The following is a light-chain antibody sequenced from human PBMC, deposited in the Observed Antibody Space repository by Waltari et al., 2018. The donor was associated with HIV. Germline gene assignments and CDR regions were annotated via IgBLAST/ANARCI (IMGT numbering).Light chain of an antibody. CDR2: DVD. CDR3: ASFTGDDTLL. Sequence: SAVTQPASVSGLPGQSITISCTGGDSDFGLYNFVSWYQQHPGRVPRLILYDVDSRAPGISVRFAGSRSGPTASLNISRLRAEDEADYYCASFTGDDTLLFGGGTKVTVL. J-gene: IGLJ3*02. V-gene: IGLV2-14*03. CDR1: DSDFGLYNF.